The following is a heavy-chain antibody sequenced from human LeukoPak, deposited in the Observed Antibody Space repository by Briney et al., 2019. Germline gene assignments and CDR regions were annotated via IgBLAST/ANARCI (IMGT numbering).Heavy chain of an antibody. D-gene: IGHD3-22*01. J-gene: IGHJ4*02. CDR2: ISGSGGST. CDR1: GFTFSSYG. Sequence: PGGSLRLSCAASGFTFSSYGMSWVRQAPGKGLEWVSAISGSGGSTYYADSVKGRFTISRDNAKNSLYLQMNSLRAEDTDVYYCARIYYYDSSGYHYWGRGTLVTVSS. CDR3: ARIYYYDSSGYHY. V-gene: IGHV3-23*01.